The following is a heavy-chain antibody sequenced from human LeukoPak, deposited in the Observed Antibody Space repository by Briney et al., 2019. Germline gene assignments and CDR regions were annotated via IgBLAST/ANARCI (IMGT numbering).Heavy chain of an antibody. CDR2: IKSKTDGGTT. D-gene: IGHD3-9*01. J-gene: IGHJ4*02. CDR3: TTLSPDYDISTGYYKEDY. Sequence: GGSLRLSCAASGFSFHNAWMSWVRQAAGKGLEWVGRIKSKTDGGTTDYAAPVKGRFTISRDDSKNTLYLQMNSLKTEDAAVYYCTTLSPDYDISTGYYKEDYWGRGTLVTVSS. V-gene: IGHV3-15*01. CDR1: GFSFHNAW.